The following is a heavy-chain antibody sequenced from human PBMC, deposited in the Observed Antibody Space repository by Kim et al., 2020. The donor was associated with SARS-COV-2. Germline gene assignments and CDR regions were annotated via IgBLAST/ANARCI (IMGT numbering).Heavy chain of an antibody. CDR2: INYSGST. J-gene: IGHJ4*02. V-gene: IGHV4-31*03. D-gene: IGHD3-10*01. Sequence: SETLSLTCTVSGCSISSGGYYWSWIRQHPGKGLEWIGYINYSGSTYYTPSLKSRVTISVDTSKNQLALKLSSVTAADTAVYYCAVVRRSPGTPFDYWGQGTLVTVSS. CDR1: GCSISSGGYY. CDR3: AVVRRSPGTPFDY.